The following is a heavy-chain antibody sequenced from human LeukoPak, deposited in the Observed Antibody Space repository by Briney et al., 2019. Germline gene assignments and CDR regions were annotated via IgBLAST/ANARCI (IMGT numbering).Heavy chain of an antibody. J-gene: IGHJ4*02. CDR3: ARLLRVTTAGPDLYYFDY. Sequence: SETLSLTRTVSGGSISSYYWSWIRQPPGKGLEWIGYIFYTGSTNYNPSLKSRVTISVDTSKNQFSLRLSSVTAADTAVYYCARLLRVTTAGPDLYYFDYWGQGTLVTVSS. D-gene: IGHD4-17*01. CDR1: GGSISSYY. CDR2: IFYTGST. V-gene: IGHV4-59*08.